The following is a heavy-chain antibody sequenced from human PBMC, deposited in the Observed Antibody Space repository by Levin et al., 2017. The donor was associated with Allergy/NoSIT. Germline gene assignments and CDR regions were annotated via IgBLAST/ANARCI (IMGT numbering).Heavy chain of an antibody. CDR2: IIPIFGTA. D-gene: IGHD6-13*01. V-gene: IGHV1-69*06. J-gene: IGHJ3*02. Sequence: ASVKVSCKASGGTFRSYTISWVRQAPGQGLEWMGGIIPIFGTANHAQKFQGRVTITADKSTSTAYMELSSLRSEDTAVYYCARDGGYGSSWTNDAFDIWGQGTMVTVSS. CDR1: GGTFRSYT. CDR3: ARDGGYGSSWTNDAFDI.